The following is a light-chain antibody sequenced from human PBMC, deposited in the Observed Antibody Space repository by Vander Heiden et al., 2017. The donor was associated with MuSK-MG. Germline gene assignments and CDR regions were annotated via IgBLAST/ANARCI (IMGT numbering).Light chain of an antibody. V-gene: IGLV2-14*03. CDR2: AVS. Sequence: QSDLTQPASVSGSPGQSIDIFRTGSGVDAGGYNHVSWSQHYPGKAPKLIMSAVSVRPSVVSYRFSGSKSGNTASLIISGLQAEDEADYYCSSYSAITTVVFGGGTKLTVL. J-gene: IGLJ2*01. CDR3: SSYSAITTVV. CDR1: GVDAGGYNH.